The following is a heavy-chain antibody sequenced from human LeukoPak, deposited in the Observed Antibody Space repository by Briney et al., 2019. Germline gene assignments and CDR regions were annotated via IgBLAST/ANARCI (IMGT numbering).Heavy chain of an antibody. CDR1: GGSISSYY. CDR2: IYYRGST. D-gene: IGHD2-8*01. CDR3: ARYGSNGSNSSFVF. V-gene: IGHV4-59*08. J-gene: IGHJ4*02. Sequence: SETLSLTCTVSGGSISSYYWSWVRQPPGKGLEWIGFIYYRGSTKYNPSLKSRLTISVDTSKNQFSLKLSSVTAAATAVYNCARYGSNGSNSSFVFWGLGTLVTVSS.